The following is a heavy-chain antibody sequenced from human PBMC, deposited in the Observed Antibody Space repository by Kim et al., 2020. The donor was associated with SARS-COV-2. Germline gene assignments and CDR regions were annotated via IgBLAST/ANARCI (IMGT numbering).Heavy chain of an antibody. CDR3: AREDGYNPYFDY. J-gene: IGHJ4*02. Sequence: SETLSLTCTVSGGSISSGSYYWSWIRQPAGKGLEWIGRIYTSGSTNYNPSLKSRVTISVDTSKNQFSLKLSSVTAADTAVYYCAREDGYNPYFDYWGQGTLVTVSS. D-gene: IGHD5-12*01. V-gene: IGHV4-61*02. CDR1: GGSISSGSYY. CDR2: IYTSGST.